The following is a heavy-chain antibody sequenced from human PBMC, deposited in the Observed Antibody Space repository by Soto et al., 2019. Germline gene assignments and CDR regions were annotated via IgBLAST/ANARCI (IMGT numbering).Heavy chain of an antibody. Sequence: SQTLSLTCAISGDSVSSNSAAWNWIRQSPSRGLEWLGRTYYRSKWYNDYAVSGKSRITIKPDTSKNQFSLQLNSVTPEDTAVYYCARDERTGDLSAFDIWGQGTMVTVSS. CDR2: TYYRSKWYN. D-gene: IGHD7-27*01. CDR1: GDSVSSNSAA. CDR3: ARDERTGDLSAFDI. J-gene: IGHJ3*02. V-gene: IGHV6-1*01.